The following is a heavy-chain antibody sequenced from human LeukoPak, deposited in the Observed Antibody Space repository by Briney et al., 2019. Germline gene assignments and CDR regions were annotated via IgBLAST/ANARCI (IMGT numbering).Heavy chain of an antibody. CDR3: ARDNGDYEYSY. CDR2: IYYSGST. J-gene: IGHJ4*02. D-gene: IGHD4-17*01. V-gene: IGHV4-59*01. Sequence: PSETLSLTCTVSGGSISSYYWSWIRQPPGKGLEWIGYIYYSGSTNYNPSPKSRVTISVDTSKNQFSLKLSSVTAADTAVYYCARDNGDYEYSYWGQGTLVTVSS. CDR1: GGSISSYY.